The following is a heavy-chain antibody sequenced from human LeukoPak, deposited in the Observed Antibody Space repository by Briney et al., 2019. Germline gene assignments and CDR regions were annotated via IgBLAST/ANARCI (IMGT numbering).Heavy chain of an antibody. CDR1: GGSISSGGYY. J-gene: IGHJ4*02. Sequence: SETLSLTCTVSGGSISSGGYYWSWIRQHPGKGLEWIGYIYYSGSTYYNPSLKSRVTISVDTSKNQFSLKLSSVTAADTAVYYCASNGNYYDSSGYLRYFDYWGQGTLVIVSS. D-gene: IGHD3-22*01. CDR2: IYYSGST. V-gene: IGHV4-31*03. CDR3: ASNGNYYDSSGYLRYFDY.